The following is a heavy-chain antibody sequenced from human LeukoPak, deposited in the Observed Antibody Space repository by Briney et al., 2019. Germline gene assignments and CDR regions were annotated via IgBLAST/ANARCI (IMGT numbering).Heavy chain of an antibody. J-gene: IGHJ4*02. D-gene: IGHD3-3*01. V-gene: IGHV4-34*01. CDR3: ATHYDFWSGRHYYFDY. Sequence: SETLSLTCAVYGGSFSGYYWSWIRQPPGKGLEWIGEINHSGSTNYNPSLKSRVTISVDTSKNQFSLKLSSVTAADTAVYYCATHYDFWSGRHYYFDYWGQGTLVTVSS. CDR2: INHSGST. CDR1: GGSFSGYY.